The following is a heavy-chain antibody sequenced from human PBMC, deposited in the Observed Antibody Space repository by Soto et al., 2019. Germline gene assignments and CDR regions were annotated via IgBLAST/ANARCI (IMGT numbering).Heavy chain of an antibody. V-gene: IGHV4-61*01. CDR2: ICYSGST. CDR1: GGSISSSSYY. Sequence: SETLSVTCTVSGGSISSSSYYWGWIRQPPGKGLEWIGYICYSGSTNYNPSLKSRVTISVDTSKNQFSLKLSSVTAADTAVYYCAREIANDFLSCSRYYYHYYIAVRGRGTTDTVSS. CDR3: AREIANDFLSCSRYYYHYYIAV. D-gene: IGHD3-3*01. J-gene: IGHJ6*03.